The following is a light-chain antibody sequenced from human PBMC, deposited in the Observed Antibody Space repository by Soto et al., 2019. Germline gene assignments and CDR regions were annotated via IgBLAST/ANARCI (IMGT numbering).Light chain of an antibody. J-gene: IGKJ3*01. CDR3: MQALQTPIT. Sequence: DIVMTQSPLSLPVTPGEPASISCRSSQSLRHSIGYNYLDWYLQKPGQSPQLLISLGSNRASGVPDRFSGSGSGTNFTLKISRVEAQDVGIYYCMQALQTPITFGPGPKVDI. CDR2: LGS. CDR1: QSLRHSIGYNY. V-gene: IGKV2-28*01.